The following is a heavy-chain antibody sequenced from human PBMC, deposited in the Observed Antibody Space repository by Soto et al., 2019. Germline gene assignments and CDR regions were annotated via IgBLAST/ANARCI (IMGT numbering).Heavy chain of an antibody. CDR2: IYHSGST. CDR3: ARVPYDYVWGSYRPLYFDY. J-gene: IGHJ4*02. D-gene: IGHD3-16*02. V-gene: IGHV4-59*01. Sequence: PSETLSLTCTVSGGSISSYYWSWIRQPPGKGLEWIGYIYHSGSTYYNPSLKSRVTISVDTSKNQLSLKLSSVTAADTAVYYCARVPYDYVWGSYRPLYFDYWGQGTLVTVSS. CDR1: GGSISSYY.